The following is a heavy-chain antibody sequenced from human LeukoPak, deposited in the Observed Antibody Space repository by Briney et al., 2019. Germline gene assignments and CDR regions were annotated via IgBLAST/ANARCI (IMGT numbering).Heavy chain of an antibody. D-gene: IGHD3-22*01. J-gene: IGHJ4*02. CDR1: GFTFSSYG. CDR3: AKRGGSTPYYYDSSGYYRPRDTYYFDY. Sequence: PGGSLRLSCAASGFTFSSYGMHWVRQAPGKGLEWVAFIRYDGSNKYYADSVKGRFTISRDNSKNTLYPQMNSLRAEDTAVYYCAKRGGSTPYYYDSSGYYRPRDTYYFDYWGQGTLVTVSS. V-gene: IGHV3-30*02. CDR2: IRYDGSNK.